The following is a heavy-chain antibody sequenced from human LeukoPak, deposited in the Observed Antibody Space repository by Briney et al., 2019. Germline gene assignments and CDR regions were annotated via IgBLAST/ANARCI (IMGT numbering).Heavy chain of an antibody. D-gene: IGHD3-22*01. CDR1: GFTFSSYS. Sequence: GGSLRLSCAASGFTFSSYSMNWVRQAPGKGLEWVSYISSSSSTIYYADSVKGRFTISRDNAKDSLYLQMNSLRAEDTAVYYCVRDHHRRLYDSQARDTFDIWGQGTMVTVSS. J-gene: IGHJ3*02. V-gene: IGHV3-48*01. CDR2: ISSSSSTI. CDR3: VRDHHRRLYDSQARDTFDI.